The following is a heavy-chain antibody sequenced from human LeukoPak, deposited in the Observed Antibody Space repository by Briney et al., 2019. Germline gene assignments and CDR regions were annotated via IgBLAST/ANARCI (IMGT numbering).Heavy chain of an antibody. J-gene: IGHJ4*02. V-gene: IGHV1-46*01. CDR1: GYTFTSYN. CDR2: INSSGGST. CDR3: AAARGSGWHWVHY. Sequence: ASVKVSCKASGYTFTSYNMHWVRQAPGQGLECMGIINSSGGSTSYAQKFQGRVTMTRDMSTSTVYMELSSLRSEDTAVYYCAAARGSGWHWVHYWGQGTLVTVSS. D-gene: IGHD6-19*01.